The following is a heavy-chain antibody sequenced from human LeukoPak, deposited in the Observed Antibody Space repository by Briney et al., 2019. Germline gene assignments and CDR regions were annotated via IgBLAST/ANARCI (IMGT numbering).Heavy chain of an antibody. Sequence: GAAVKVSCKASGYTVTGHYLHWVRQAPGQGLEWMGWINPNSGGTNYAQKFQGRVTMTRDTSINTAYMELSSLTSDDTAMYYCAKDAYSGFTSSYNMDSWGQGTLVTVSS. CDR2: INPNSGGT. CDR1: GYTVTGHY. D-gene: IGHD5-18*01. J-gene: IGHJ4*02. V-gene: IGHV1-2*02. CDR3: AKDAYSGFTSSYNMDS.